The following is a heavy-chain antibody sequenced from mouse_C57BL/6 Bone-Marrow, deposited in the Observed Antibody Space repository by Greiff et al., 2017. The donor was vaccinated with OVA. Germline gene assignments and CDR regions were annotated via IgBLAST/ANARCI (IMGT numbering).Heavy chain of an antibody. CDR1: GFTFSSYA. CDR3: ARDGGIYYGSSSYFDV. CDR2: ISDGGSYT. Sequence: EVQLVESGGGLVKPGGSLKLSCAASGFTFSSYAMSWVRQTPEKRLEWVATISDGGSYTYYPANVKGRFTISRDNAKNNLYLQMSHLKSEDTAMYYCARDGGIYYGSSSYFDVWGTGTTVTVSS. J-gene: IGHJ1*03. V-gene: IGHV5-4*01. D-gene: IGHD1-1*01.